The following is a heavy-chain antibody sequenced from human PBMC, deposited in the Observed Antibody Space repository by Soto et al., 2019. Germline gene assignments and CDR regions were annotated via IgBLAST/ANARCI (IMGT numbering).Heavy chain of an antibody. V-gene: IGHV4-39*01. CDR1: GGSISSSSYY. J-gene: IGHJ4*02. Sequence: SETLSLTCTVSGGSISSSSYYWGWIRQPPGKGLEWIESIYYSGSTYYNPSLKSRVTISVDTSKNQFSLKLSSVTAADTAVYYCSGVYGDYWVGYWGQGTLVTVSS. CDR3: SGVYGDYWVGY. CDR2: IYYSGST. D-gene: IGHD4-17*01.